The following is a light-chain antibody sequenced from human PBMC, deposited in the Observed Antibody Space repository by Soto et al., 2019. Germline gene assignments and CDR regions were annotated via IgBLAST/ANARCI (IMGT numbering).Light chain of an antibody. J-gene: IGKJ4*01. Sequence: DIQMTQSPSSLSASVGDRVTITCRASQDISNYLAWYQQKPGKVPKLLIYAASTLQSGVPSRFSGSGSGTDVTLTISSLQPEDVATYYCQNYNSAPPLTFGGGTKVEIK. CDR1: QDISNY. CDR3: QNYNSAPPLT. V-gene: IGKV1-27*01. CDR2: AAS.